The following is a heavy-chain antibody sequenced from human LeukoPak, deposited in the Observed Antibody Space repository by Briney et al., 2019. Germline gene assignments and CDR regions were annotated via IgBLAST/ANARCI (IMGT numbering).Heavy chain of an antibody. Sequence: SETLSLTCAVYGGSFSGYYWSWIRQPPGKGLEWIGEINHSGSTNYNPSLKSRVTISVDTSKNQFSLKLSSVTAADTAVYYCARAGGYGSGSYYVKTPRYCYYYGMDVWGQGTTVTVSS. CDR3: ARAGGYGSGSYYVKTPRYCYYYGMDV. CDR1: GGSFSGYY. J-gene: IGHJ6*02. D-gene: IGHD3-10*01. V-gene: IGHV4-34*01. CDR2: INHSGST.